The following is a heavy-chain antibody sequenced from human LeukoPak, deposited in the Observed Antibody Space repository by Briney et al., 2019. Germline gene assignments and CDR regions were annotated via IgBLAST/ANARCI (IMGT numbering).Heavy chain of an antibody. CDR3: ARRDDYSAYDC. Sequence: GGSLRLSCSASGFTSSTYIMHWVRQAPGKGLETVSAITGNGGSTFYADSVKGRFTTSRDNSKNTLYLQMSSLRAEDTAMYYCARRDDYSAYDCWGQGTLVTVSS. CDR2: ITGNGGST. J-gene: IGHJ4*02. CDR1: GFTSSTYI. V-gene: IGHV3-64D*06. D-gene: IGHD5-24*01.